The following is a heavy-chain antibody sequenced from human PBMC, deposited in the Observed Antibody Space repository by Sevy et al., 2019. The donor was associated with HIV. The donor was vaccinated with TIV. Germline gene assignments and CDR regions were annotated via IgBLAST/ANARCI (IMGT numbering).Heavy chain of an antibody. J-gene: IGHJ4*02. CDR2: IYPGDSDT. V-gene: IGHV5-51*01. D-gene: IGHD3-16*01. Sequence: GESLKISCKGSGYSFTSYWIGWVRQMPGKGLEWMGIIYPGDSDTRYRPSFQGQVSISADESISTAHLQWSSLKASDTAMYYCARHCSFMNTSGFDYWGQGTLVTVS. CDR1: GYSFTSYW. CDR3: ARHCSFMNTSGFDY.